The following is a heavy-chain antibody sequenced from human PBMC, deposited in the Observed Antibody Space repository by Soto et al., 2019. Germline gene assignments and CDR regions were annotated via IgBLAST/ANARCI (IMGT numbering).Heavy chain of an antibody. CDR1: GGSFTYS. D-gene: IGHD4-4*01. V-gene: IGHV1-69*13. CDR3: ARLHSRGTYGMDI. J-gene: IGHJ6*02. CDR2: IIPIFGTT. Sequence: SVKVSCKASGGSFTYSLSWVRQAPGQGLEWMGGIIPIFGTTHYAQKFQGRVTIAADESTKTAYMELSTLRSEDAAVYYCARLHSRGTYGMDIWGQGTTVTVSS.